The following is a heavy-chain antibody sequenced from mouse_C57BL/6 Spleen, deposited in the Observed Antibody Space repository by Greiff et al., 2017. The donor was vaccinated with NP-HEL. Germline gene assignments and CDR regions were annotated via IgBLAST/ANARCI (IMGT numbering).Heavy chain of an antibody. CDR2: ISSGSSTI. Sequence: EVQLVESGGGLVKPGGSLKLSCAASGFTFSDYGMHWVRQAPEKGLEWVAYISSGSSTIYYADTVKGRFTISRDNAKNTLFLQMTSLRSEDTARYYCARHYGNYFDYWGQGTTRTVSS. CDR3: ARHYGNYFDY. D-gene: IGHD2-1*01. V-gene: IGHV5-17*01. CDR1: GFTFSDYG. J-gene: IGHJ2*01.